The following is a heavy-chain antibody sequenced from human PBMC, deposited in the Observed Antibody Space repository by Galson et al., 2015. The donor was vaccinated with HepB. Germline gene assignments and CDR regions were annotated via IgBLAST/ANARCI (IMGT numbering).Heavy chain of an antibody. CDR2: IKGKPDGGTT. Sequence: SLRLSCAASGFTFSNAWMSWVRQAPGKGLEWVGRIKGKPDGGTTDYAAPVRGRFTISRDDSKNTLYLQMDSLKIEDTGVYYCATDRHDDYVWGSRQLPVNWYFDIWGRGTLVTVSS. V-gene: IGHV3-15*01. CDR3: ATDRHDDYVWGSRQLPVNWYFDI. J-gene: IGHJ2*01. CDR1: GFTFSNAW. D-gene: IGHD3-16*01.